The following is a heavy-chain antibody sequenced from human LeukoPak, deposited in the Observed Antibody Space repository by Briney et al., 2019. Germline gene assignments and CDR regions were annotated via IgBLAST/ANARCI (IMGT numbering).Heavy chain of an antibody. D-gene: IGHD3-3*01. CDR3: AKDLHNWSGIDY. V-gene: IGHV3-23*01. Sequence: GGSLRLSCAASGFTFSTNAMNRVRQARGEGLECASGIGGDDRSFYTDSVKGRFTISRDNSKNTLYLQMNSLRAEDTAIDYCAKDLHNWSGIDYWGQGTVVTVSS. CDR2: IGGDDRS. J-gene: IGHJ4*02. CDR1: GFTFSTNA.